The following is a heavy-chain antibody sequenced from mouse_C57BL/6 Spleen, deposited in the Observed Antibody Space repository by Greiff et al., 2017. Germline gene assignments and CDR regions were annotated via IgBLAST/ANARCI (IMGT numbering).Heavy chain of an antibody. J-gene: IGHJ1*03. Sequence: QVQLQQPGAELVKPGASVKMSCKASGYTFTSYWITWVKQRPGQGLEWIGDIYPGSGSTNYNEKFKSKATLTVDKSSSTAYMQLSSLTSEDSAVXDCARSSWYFDVWGTGTTVTVSS. CDR3: ARSSWYFDV. CDR2: IYPGSGST. V-gene: IGHV1-55*01. CDR1: GYTFTSYW.